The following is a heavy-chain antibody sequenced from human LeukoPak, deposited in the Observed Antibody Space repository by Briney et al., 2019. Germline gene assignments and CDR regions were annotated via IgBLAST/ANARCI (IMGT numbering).Heavy chain of an antibody. CDR3: AKDWVRGSSVRYYFDY. Sequence: GGSLRLSCAASGFTFSDYSMNWVRQAPGKGLEWVAVISYDGSNKYYADSVKGRFTISRDNSKNTLYLQMNSLRAEDTAVYYCAKDWVRGSSVRYYFDYWGQGTLVTVSS. D-gene: IGHD6-6*01. CDR2: ISYDGSNK. CDR1: GFTFSDYS. J-gene: IGHJ4*02. V-gene: IGHV3-30*18.